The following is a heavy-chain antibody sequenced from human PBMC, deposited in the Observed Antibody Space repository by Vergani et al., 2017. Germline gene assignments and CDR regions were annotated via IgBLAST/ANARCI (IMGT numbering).Heavy chain of an antibody. V-gene: IGHV3-23*01. Sequence: EVHLLESGGGLVKSGGSLRLSCAASGFTFSNSAVSWVRQAPGRGLACVSSISGPGLITYYADSVKGRFSISRDNSKNTVFLQSHSLRAEDTAIYYCVXEKIVLGSYFFDSCVHGILVTVSS. J-gene: IGHJ4*01. CDR2: ISGPGLIT. D-gene: IGHD2/OR15-2a*01. CDR3: VXEKIVLGSYFFDS. CDR1: GFTFSNSA.